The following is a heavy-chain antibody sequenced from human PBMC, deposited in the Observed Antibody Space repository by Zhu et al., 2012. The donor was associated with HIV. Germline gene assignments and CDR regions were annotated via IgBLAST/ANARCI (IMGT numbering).Heavy chain of an antibody. V-gene: IGHV4-39*01. CDR3: ARHTPYSGYDWRSYYFDY. J-gene: IGHJ4*02. D-gene: IGHD5-12*01. CDR1: GGSISSSSYY. CDR2: IYYSGST. Sequence: QVQLQESGPGLVKPSETLSLTCTVSGGSISSSSYYWGWIRQPPGKGLEWIGSIYYSGSTYYNPSLKSRVTISVDTSKNQFSLKLSSVTAADTAVYYCARHTPYSGYDWRSYYFDYWGQGTLVTVSS.